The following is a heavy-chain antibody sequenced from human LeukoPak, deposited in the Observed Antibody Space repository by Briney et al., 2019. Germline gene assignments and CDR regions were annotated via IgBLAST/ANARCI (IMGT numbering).Heavy chain of an antibody. CDR3: ATLPGYGDYEDY. D-gene: IGHD4-17*01. V-gene: IGHV1-8*02. CDR2: INPNNDDT. CDR1: GYTFTGYS. J-gene: IGHJ4*02. Sequence: ASAKVSCKTSGYTFTGYSIHWVRQAPGQGLEWMGWINPNNDDTGYAQKFQGRVTMTRNTSISTAYMELSSLRSEDTAVYYCATLPGYGDYEDYWGQGTLVTVSS.